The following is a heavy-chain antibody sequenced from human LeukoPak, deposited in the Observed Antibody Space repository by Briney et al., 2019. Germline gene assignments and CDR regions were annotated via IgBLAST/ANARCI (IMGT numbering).Heavy chain of an antibody. CDR2: MNPNSGNT. CDR1: GYTFTSYD. Sequence: ASVKVSCKASGYTFTSYDINWVRQATGQELEWMGWMNPNSGNTGYAQKFQGRVTITRNTSISTAYMELSSLRSEDTAVYYCARALAAAGIADWFDPWGQGTLVTVSS. CDR3: ARALAAAGIADWFDP. D-gene: IGHD6-13*01. V-gene: IGHV1-8*03. J-gene: IGHJ5*02.